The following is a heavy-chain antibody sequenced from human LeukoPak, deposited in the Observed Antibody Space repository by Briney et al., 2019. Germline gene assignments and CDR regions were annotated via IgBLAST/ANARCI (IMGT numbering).Heavy chain of an antibody. Sequence: ASVKVSCKASGGTFSSYAISWVRQASGQRLEWMGRIISILGIANYAQKFQGRVTITADKSTSTAYMELSSLRSEDTAVYYCARDRRSGLYYFDYWGQGTLVTVSS. V-gene: IGHV1-69*04. CDR3: ARDRRSGLYYFDY. D-gene: IGHD3-3*01. CDR1: GGTFSSYA. CDR2: IISILGIA. J-gene: IGHJ4*02.